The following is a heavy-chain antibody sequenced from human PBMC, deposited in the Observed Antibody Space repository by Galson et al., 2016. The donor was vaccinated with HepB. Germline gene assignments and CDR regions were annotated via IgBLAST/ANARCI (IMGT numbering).Heavy chain of an antibody. CDR3: AREDSSGSHYGLDV. CDR2: TYYRSKWYN. D-gene: IGHD3-22*01. Sequence: CAISGDSVSSRTTAWTWIRQSPSRGLEWLGRTYYRSKWYNDFAVFVKSRIAINPDTSKNQFTLHLNSVTPEDTAVYYCAREDSSGSHYGLDVWAQGTTVTVSS. CDR1: GDSVSSRTTA. V-gene: IGHV6-1*01. J-gene: IGHJ6*02.